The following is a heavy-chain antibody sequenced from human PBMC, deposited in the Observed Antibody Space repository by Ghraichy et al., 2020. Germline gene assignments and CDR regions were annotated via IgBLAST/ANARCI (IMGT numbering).Heavy chain of an antibody. Sequence: GSLRHSCAASGFIFSSYGMHWVRQAPGKGLEWVAVISNDGSNKYYADSVKGRFTMSRDNSKNTLYLQMSSLRAEDTAVYYCAKASYDSTANYWGRFEDYWGQGTLVTVSS. CDR2: ISNDGSNK. CDR3: AKASYDSTANYWGRFEDY. CDR1: GFIFSSYG. D-gene: IGHD3-22*01. V-gene: IGHV3-30*18. J-gene: IGHJ4*02.